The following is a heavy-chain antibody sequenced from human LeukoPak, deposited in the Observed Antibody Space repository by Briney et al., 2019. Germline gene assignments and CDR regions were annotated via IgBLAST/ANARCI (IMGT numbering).Heavy chain of an antibody. D-gene: IGHD2-2*01. V-gene: IGHV1-69*05. CDR1: GYTFTSYG. J-gene: IGHJ3*02. CDR3: ARARRYCSSTSCPLGAFDI. Sequence: SVKVSCKASGYTFTSYGISWVRQAPGRGLEWMGGIIPIFGTANYAQKFQGRVTITTDESTSTAYMALSSLRSEDTAVYYCARARRYCSSTSCPLGAFDIWGQGTMVTVSS. CDR2: IIPIFGTA.